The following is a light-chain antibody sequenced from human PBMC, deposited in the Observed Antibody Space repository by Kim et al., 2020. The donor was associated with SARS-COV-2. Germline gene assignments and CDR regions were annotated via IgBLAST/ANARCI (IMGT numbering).Light chain of an antibody. J-gene: IGLJ2*01. V-gene: IGLV3-19*01. CDR2: GKT. Sequence: SSELTQDPAVSVALGQTVTITCQGDNLRSHSATWYLQRPGQAPILVMYGKTARPSGIPDRFSGSRSGNAASLTITEAQAEDEGDYYCNSRDSDGGHVFGGGTRLTVL. CDR1: NLRSHS. CDR3: NSRDSDGGHV.